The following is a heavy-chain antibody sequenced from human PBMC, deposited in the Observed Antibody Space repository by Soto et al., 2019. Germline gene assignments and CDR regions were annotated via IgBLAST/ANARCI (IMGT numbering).Heavy chain of an antibody. V-gene: IGHV4-39*01. CDR2: IYYSGST. D-gene: IGHD2-21*02. CDR1: GDPISSRSYY. J-gene: IGHJ4*02. Sequence: SETLSLTCTVTGDPISSRSYYWGWIRQPPGKGLEWIGSIYYSGSTYNNPSLRSRVSMSIDTSKDQFSLKLKSVTAADTALYFCARQRTSVVTQAYFDXWGPGSLVTV. CDR3: ARQRTSVVTQAYFDX.